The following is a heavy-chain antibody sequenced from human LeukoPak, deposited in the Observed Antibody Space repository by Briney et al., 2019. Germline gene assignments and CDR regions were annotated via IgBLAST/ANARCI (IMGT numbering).Heavy chain of an antibody. J-gene: IGHJ5*02. CDR1: GGSFRGAPYY. CDR2: VFYSGAT. CDR3: ARDGEYRNRFDP. D-gene: IGHD2-21*01. V-gene: IGHV4-39*07. Sequence: SETLSLTCTVSGGSFRGAPYYWGWIRQPPGKGLEWIGSVFYSGATYSNPSLRSRVTISPDPSKNQFSLKLSSVTDADTAVYYCARDGEYRNRFDPWGQGTLVTVSS.